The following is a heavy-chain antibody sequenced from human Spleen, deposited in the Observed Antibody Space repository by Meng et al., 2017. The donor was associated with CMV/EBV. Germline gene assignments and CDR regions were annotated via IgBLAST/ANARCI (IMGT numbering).Heavy chain of an antibody. Sequence: GESLKISCAASGFTFSDYYMSWIRQAPGKGLEWVSYISSSGSTIYYADSVKGRFTISRDNAKNSLYLQMNSLRAEDTAAYYCASSGVGYCSSTSCYTAPYYYGMDVWGQGTTVTVSS. V-gene: IGHV3-11*01. CDR2: ISSSGSTI. D-gene: IGHD2-2*02. CDR1: GFTFSDYY. J-gene: IGHJ6*02. CDR3: ASSGVGYCSSTSCYTAPYYYGMDV.